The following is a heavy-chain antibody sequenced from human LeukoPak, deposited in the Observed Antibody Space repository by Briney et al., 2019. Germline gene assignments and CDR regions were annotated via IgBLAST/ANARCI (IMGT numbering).Heavy chain of an antibody. CDR2: IIPIFNTP. Sequence: GSSVKVSCEASGGTFSNYAFNWVRHATGQGLEWMGKIIPIFNTPYYSHKFLGRVTITADESTGTAYMELISLRYEDTAMYFCARGRAMDYNYDMDVWGQGTTVTVSS. CDR3: ARGRAMDYNYDMDV. CDR1: GGTFSNYA. V-gene: IGHV1-69*15. J-gene: IGHJ6*02.